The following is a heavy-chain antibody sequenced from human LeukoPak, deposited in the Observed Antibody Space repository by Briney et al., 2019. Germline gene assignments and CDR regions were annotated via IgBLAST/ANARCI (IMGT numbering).Heavy chain of an antibody. CDR2: IYPGDSDT. V-gene: IGHV5-51*01. Sequence: GESLRISCKGSGYSFTSYWIGWVRQMPGKGLEWMGIIYPGDSDTRYSPSFQGQVTISADKSISTAYLQWSSLKASDTAMYYCARTTMVRGVTRHFDYWGQGTLVTVSS. J-gene: IGHJ4*02. D-gene: IGHD3-10*01. CDR1: GYSFTSYW. CDR3: ARTTMVRGVTRHFDY.